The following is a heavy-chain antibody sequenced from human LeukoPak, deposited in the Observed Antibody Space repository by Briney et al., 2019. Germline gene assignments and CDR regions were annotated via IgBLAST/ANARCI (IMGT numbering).Heavy chain of an antibody. V-gene: IGHV4-30-4*01. CDR3: ARMGWFGEFHY. CDR2: IYHSGST. Sequence: PSQTLSLTCTVSGGSISSGDYYWSWIRQPPGKGLEWIGYIYHSGSTYFNPSLKSRVTISVDRSKNQFSLKLSSVTAADTAAYYCARMGWFGEFHYWGQGTLVTVSS. D-gene: IGHD3-10*01. J-gene: IGHJ4*02. CDR1: GGSISSGDYY.